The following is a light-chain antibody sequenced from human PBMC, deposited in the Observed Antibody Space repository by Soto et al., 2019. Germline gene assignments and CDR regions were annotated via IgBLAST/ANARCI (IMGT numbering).Light chain of an antibody. CDR1: QRINSW. Sequence: DIQMTQFPPTLSASVGDRVTITCRASQRINSWLAWYHQKPGKAPKLLIYVGSNLEGGVPSKFNGSGYRSDFTLNINFLQTDDSGTYFCQHDHSHSSTFGGGTKVEI. CDR2: VGS. V-gene: IGKV1-5*01. J-gene: IGKJ4*01. CDR3: QHDHSHSST.